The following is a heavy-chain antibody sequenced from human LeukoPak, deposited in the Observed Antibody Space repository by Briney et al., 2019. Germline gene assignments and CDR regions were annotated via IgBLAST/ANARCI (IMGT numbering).Heavy chain of an antibody. J-gene: IGHJ6*02. CDR2: INAGNGNT. V-gene: IGHV1-3*01. CDR3: ARDTLEMATIDYYGMDV. CDR1: GYTFSTYT. Sequence: ASVEVSCKASGYTFSTYTMHWVRQAPGQRLEWMGWINAGNGNTKYSQRFQGRVSITRDTSASTAYMEMSSLRCEDTAVYYCARDTLEMATIDYYGMDVWGQGTTVTVSS. D-gene: IGHD5-24*01.